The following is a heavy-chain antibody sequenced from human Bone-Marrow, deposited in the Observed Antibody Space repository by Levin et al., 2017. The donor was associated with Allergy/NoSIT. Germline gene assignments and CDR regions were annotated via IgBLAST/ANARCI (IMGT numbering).Heavy chain of an antibody. CDR2: IYYSGST. J-gene: IGHJ6*02. CDR1: GGSISSSSYY. Sequence: GSLRLSCTVSGGSISSSSYYWGWIRQPPGTGLEWIGTIYYSGSTYYNPSLKSRVTISIDMSKNQFSLKLSSVTAADTAVDYCAREVAYDVPSDYSGMDVWGQGTTVTVSS. D-gene: IGHD5-12*01. CDR3: AREVAYDVPSDYSGMDV. V-gene: IGHV4-39*07.